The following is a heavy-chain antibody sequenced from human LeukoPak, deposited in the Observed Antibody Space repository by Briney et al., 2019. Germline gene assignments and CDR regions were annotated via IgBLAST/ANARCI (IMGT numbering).Heavy chain of an antibody. Sequence: SETLSLTCTVSGVSISSSTYYWGWIRQPPGEGLEWIGSINYRATTYHNPSLKSRVTISVHTSKNQFSLKLSSVTAADTAVYYCARDRVTMVRGGFDPWGQGTLVTVSS. CDR3: ARDRVTMVRGGFDP. CDR1: GVSISSSTYY. V-gene: IGHV4-39*07. CDR2: INYRATT. J-gene: IGHJ5*02. D-gene: IGHD3-10*01.